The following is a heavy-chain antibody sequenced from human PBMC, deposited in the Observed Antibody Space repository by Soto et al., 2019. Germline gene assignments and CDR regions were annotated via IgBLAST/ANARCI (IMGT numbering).Heavy chain of an antibody. D-gene: IGHD1-26*01. Sequence: QLQLQESGPGLVKPSETLSLTCTVSGGSISSSSYYWGWIRQPPGKGLEWIGSIYYSGSTYYNPSLKSGVTISVDTPKNQFALKLSSVTAADTAVYYCASEGIVGATKYFDYWGQGTLVTVSS. J-gene: IGHJ4*02. CDR3: ASEGIVGATKYFDY. V-gene: IGHV4-39*01. CDR2: IYYSGST. CDR1: GGSISSSSYY.